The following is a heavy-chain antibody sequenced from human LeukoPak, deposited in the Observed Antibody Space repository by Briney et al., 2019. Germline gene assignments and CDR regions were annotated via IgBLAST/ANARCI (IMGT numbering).Heavy chain of an antibody. J-gene: IGHJ4*02. Sequence: PGGSLRLSCAASGFTFSSYEMNWVRQAPGKGLEWVSGISGSGGSTYYADSVKGRFTISRDNAKNSLYLQMNSLRAEDTAVYYCARDQRPYSSSWYVYYFDYWGQGTLVTVSS. CDR3: ARDQRPYSSSWYVYYFDY. CDR1: GFTFSSYE. V-gene: IGHV3-48*03. D-gene: IGHD6-13*01. CDR2: ISGSGGST.